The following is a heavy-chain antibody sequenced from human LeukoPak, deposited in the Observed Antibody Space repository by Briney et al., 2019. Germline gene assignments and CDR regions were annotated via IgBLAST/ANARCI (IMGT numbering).Heavy chain of an antibody. CDR2: INHSGST. D-gene: IGHD6-6*01. V-gene: IGHV4-34*01. CDR3: AREEYSSSPGYFDY. J-gene: IGHJ4*02. Sequence: SETLSLTCAVYGGSFSGYYWSWIRQPPGKGLEWIGEINHSGSTNYNPSLKSRVTISVDTSKNQFSLKLGSVTAADTAVYYCAREEYSSSPGYFDYWGQGTLVTVSS. CDR1: GGSFSGYY.